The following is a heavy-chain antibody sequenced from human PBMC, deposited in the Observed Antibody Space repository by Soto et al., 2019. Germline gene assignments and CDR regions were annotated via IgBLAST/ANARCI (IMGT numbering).Heavy chain of an antibody. D-gene: IGHD6-6*01. CDR3: ARVAVGAARPHDYYGMDV. J-gene: IGHJ6*02. Sequence: QLQLQESGPGLVKPSETLSLTCTVSDGSISSSSHYWGWIRQPPGKGLEWIGSIYYSGSTNYNPSLKSRVTISVDTAKKQFSLKVSSVTAADTAVYYCARVAVGAARPHDYYGMDVWGQGTTVTVSS. CDR2: IYYSGST. V-gene: IGHV4-39*01. CDR1: DGSISSSSHY.